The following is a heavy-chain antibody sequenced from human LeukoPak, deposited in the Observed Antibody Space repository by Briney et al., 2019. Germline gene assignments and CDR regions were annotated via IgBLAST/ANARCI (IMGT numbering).Heavy chain of an antibody. D-gene: IGHD2-21*02. CDR3: AKDKEEGPTAKTLYYFDF. CDR2: IGGSGAYT. Sequence: PGGSLRLSCVASGFTFSGYVMSWVRQAPGKGLEWVSSIGGSGAYTYYADSVKGRFTISRDNSKNTVYLQMNSLRAEDTAEYYCAKDKEEGPTAKTLYYFDFWGQRMLVTVSS. V-gene: IGHV3-23*01. CDR1: GFTFSGYV. J-gene: IGHJ4*02.